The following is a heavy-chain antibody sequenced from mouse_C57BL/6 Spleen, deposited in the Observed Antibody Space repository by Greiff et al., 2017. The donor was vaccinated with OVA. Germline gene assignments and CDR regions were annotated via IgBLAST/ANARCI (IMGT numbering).Heavy chain of an antibody. CDR1: GFTFSSYA. CDR3: ASDYYGSSYFDY. D-gene: IGHD1-1*01. J-gene: IGHJ2*01. CDR2: ISDGGSYT. Sequence: EVHLVESGGGLVKPGGSLKLSCAASGFTFSSYAMSWVRQTPEKRLEWVATISDGGSYTYYPDNVKGRFTISRDNAKNNLYLQMSHLKSEDTAMYYCASDYYGSSYFDYWGQGTTLTVSS. V-gene: IGHV5-4*01.